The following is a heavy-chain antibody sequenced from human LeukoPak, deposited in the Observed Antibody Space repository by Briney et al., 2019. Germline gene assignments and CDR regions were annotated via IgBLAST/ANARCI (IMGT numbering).Heavy chain of an antibody. Sequence: GSSVKVSCKASGGTFSSYAISWVRQATGQGLEWMGWMNPNSGNTGYAQKFQGRVTITRNTSISTAYMELSSLRSEDTAVYYCARASREYFDYWGQGTLVTVSS. V-gene: IGHV1-8*03. CDR3: ARASREYFDY. J-gene: IGHJ4*02. CDR1: GGTFSSYA. CDR2: MNPNSGNT. D-gene: IGHD6-13*01.